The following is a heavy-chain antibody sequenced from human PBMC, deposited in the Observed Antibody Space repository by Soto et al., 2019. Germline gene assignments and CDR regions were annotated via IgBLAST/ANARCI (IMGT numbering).Heavy chain of an antibody. V-gene: IGHV3-30*02. CDR2: IRYDGIDK. J-gene: IGHJ4*02. CDR3: ARDWAGPTRTRTVAPDS. CDR1: GFTFSNYG. D-gene: IGHD1-1*01. Sequence: GGSLRLSCAASGFTFSNYGIHWVRQAPGKGLEWVAFIRYDGIDKYYANSVKGRFTISRDNSKNTVNLQMNSLRVEDTARYYCARDWAGPTRTRTVAPDSWGQGTLVTVSS.